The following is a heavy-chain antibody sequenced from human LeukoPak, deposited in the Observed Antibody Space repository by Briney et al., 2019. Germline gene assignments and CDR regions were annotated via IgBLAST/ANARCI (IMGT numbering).Heavy chain of an antibody. V-gene: IGHV5-51*01. CDR2: IYPGDSDT. CDR1: GYSFTSYW. CDR3: ARLSPSMTTVTTFFDY. D-gene: IGHD4-11*01. Sequence: GESLQISCKGSGYSFTSYWIGWVRQMPGKGLEWMEIIYPGDSDTRYSPSFQGQVTISADKSISTAYLQWSSLKASDTAMYYCARLSPSMTTVTTFFDYWGQGTLVTVSP. J-gene: IGHJ4*02.